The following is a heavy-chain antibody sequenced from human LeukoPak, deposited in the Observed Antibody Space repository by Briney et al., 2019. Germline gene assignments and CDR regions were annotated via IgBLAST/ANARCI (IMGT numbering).Heavy chain of an antibody. CDR1: GFTFSSYS. Sequence: PGGSLRLSCAASGFTFSSYSMNWVRQAPGKGLEWVSSISSSSSYIYYADSVKGRFTISRDNAKNSLCLQMNSLRAEDTAVYYCARDGGMEQLAHDAFDIWGQGTMVTVSS. J-gene: IGHJ3*02. CDR2: ISSSSSYI. CDR3: ARDGGMEQLAHDAFDI. D-gene: IGHD6-13*01. V-gene: IGHV3-21*01.